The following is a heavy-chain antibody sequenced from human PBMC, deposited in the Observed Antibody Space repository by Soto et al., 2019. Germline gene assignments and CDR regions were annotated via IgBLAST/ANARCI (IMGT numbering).Heavy chain of an antibody. D-gene: IGHD3-10*01. Sequence: PVGSLRLSCAASWFTVSSNYMSWVRQAPGKGLEWVSVIYSGGSTYYADSVKGRFTISRDNSKNTLYLQMNSLRAEDTAVYYCARDLWYYYGSGSYDIGMDVWGQGTTVTVSS. J-gene: IGHJ6*02. CDR1: WFTVSSNY. CDR2: IYSGGST. CDR3: ARDLWYYYGSGSYDIGMDV. V-gene: IGHV3-53*01.